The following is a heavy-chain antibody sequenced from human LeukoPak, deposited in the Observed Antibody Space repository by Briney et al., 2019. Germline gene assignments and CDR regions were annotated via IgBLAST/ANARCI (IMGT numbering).Heavy chain of an antibody. Sequence: GGSLRLSCAASGFTFSSYAMTWVRQAPGKGLEWVSAISASGVDTYYPDSVKGRFTISRDNSKNTLYLHMSSLRAEDTAVYFCAKRPRDSSGYYLGAFDGWGQGTTVTVSP. CDR3: AKRPRDSSGYYLGAFDG. D-gene: IGHD3-22*01. V-gene: IGHV3-23*01. J-gene: IGHJ3*01. CDR1: GFTFSSYA. CDR2: ISASGVDT.